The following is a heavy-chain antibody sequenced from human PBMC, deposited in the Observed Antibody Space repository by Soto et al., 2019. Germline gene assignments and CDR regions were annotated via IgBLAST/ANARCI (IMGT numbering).Heavy chain of an antibody. CDR2: ISYDGSNK. D-gene: IGHD3-3*01. CDR1: GFTFSSYA. V-gene: IGHV3-30-3*01. J-gene: IGHJ5*02. CDR3: AREGTITIFGGVLNWFDP. Sequence: QVQLVESGGGVVQPGRSLRLSCAASGFTFSSYARHWVRQAPGKGLEWGAVISYDGSNKYYADSVKGRFTISRDNSKNTLYLQMNSLRAEDTAVYYCAREGTITIFGGVLNWFDPWGQGTLVTVSS.